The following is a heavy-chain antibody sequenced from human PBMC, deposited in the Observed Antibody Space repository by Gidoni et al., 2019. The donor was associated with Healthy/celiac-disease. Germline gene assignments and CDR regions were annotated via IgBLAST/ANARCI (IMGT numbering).Heavy chain of an antibody. CDR1: GGSISSSSYY. CDR3: ARHTQLQYSGSYYYFDY. Sequence: QLQLQESGPGLVKPSETLSLTCTVSGGSISSSSYYWGWIRQPPGKGLEWIGSIYYSGSTYYNQSLKSRVTISVDTSKNQFSLKLSSVTAADTAVYYCARHTQLQYSGSYYYFDYWGQGTLVTVSS. J-gene: IGHJ4*02. CDR2: IYYSGST. D-gene: IGHD1-26*01. V-gene: IGHV4-39*01.